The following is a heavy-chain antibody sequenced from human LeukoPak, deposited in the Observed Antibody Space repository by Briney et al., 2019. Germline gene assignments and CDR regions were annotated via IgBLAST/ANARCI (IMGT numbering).Heavy chain of an antibody. CDR1: GFTFSSYA. CDR2: ISSSSSYI. D-gene: IGHD3-22*01. J-gene: IGHJ4*02. CDR3: ARVRHYDSSGPGY. Sequence: PGGSLRLSCAASGFTFSSYAMSWVRQAPGKGLEWVSSISSSSSYIYYADSVKGRFTISRDNAKNSLYLQMNSLRAEDTAVYYCARVRHYDSSGPGYWGQGTLVTVSS. V-gene: IGHV3-21*01.